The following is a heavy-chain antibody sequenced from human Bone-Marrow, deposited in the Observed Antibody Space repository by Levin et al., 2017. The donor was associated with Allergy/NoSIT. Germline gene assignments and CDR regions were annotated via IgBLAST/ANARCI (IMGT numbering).Heavy chain of an antibody. V-gene: IGHV3-23*01. CDR2: ISASGTTR. CDR3: ARRVPTRAWLQLDYHYGMDV. CDR1: EFTFSKFA. Sequence: GGSLRLSCAASEFTFSKFAMSWVRQVPGKGLEWVSGISASGTTRYYADSVKGRFTISRDNSNNTLNLYMNNLRVEDTALYYCARRVPTRAWLQLDYHYGMDVWGRGTTVSVSS. D-gene: IGHD5-24*01. J-gene: IGHJ6*02.